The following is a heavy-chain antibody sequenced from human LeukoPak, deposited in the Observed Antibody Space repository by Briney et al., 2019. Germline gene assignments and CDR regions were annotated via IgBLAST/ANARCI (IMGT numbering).Heavy chain of an antibody. CDR1: GYPINIDYS. CDR3: ARVPGVYFDFSIGFGSGWFDP. J-gene: IGHJ5*02. CDR2: ISPKGIT. V-gene: IGHV4-38-2*02. D-gene: IGHD3-3*01. Sequence: SETLSLTCFVSGYPINIDYSWGWIRQSPGKGLEWIGVISPKGITYYNPSLRGRVSISPDTSKNQFSLRLRSMTATDTAMHYCARVPGVYFDFSIGFGSGWFDPWGQGILVTVSS.